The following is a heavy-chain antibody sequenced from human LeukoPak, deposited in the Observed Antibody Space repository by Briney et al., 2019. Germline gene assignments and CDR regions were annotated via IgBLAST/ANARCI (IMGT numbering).Heavy chain of an antibody. J-gene: IGHJ5*02. CDR1: GFTLSSYW. CDR3: ARDSGIVVVVAAAVGFDP. Sequence: GSLRLSCAASGFTLSSYWMSWVRQAPGKGLEWVANIKQDGSEKYYVDSVKGRFTISRDNAKNSLYLQMNSLRAEDTAVYYCARDSGIVVVVAAAVGFDPWGQGTLVTVSS. V-gene: IGHV3-7*05. D-gene: IGHD2-15*01. CDR2: IKQDGSEK.